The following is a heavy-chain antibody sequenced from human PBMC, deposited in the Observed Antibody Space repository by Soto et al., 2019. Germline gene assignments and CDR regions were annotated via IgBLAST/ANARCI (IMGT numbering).Heavy chain of an antibody. V-gene: IGHV4-30-2*01. Sequence: SETLSLTCAVSGGSISSGGYSWSWIRQPPGKGLEWIGYIYHSGSTYYNPSLKSRVTISVDRSKNQFSLKLSSVTAADTAVYYCAREDSSGWYIFDPWGQGTLVTVSS. J-gene: IGHJ5*02. CDR1: GGSISSGGYS. D-gene: IGHD6-19*01. CDR2: IYHSGST. CDR3: AREDSSGWYIFDP.